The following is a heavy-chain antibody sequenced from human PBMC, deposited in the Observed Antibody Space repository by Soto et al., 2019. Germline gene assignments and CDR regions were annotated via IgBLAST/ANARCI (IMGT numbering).Heavy chain of an antibody. V-gene: IGHV1-3*01. CDR1: GYTFTSYS. CDR2: INAGNGNT. J-gene: IGHJ4*02. Sequence: GASVKVSCKASGYTFTSYSMHWVRQAPGQRLEWMGWINAGNGNTKYSQKFQGRVTITRDTSASTAYMELSSLRSEDTTVYYCARGVAPYYFDYWGQGTLVTVSS. CDR3: ARGVAPYYFDY. D-gene: IGHD2-15*01.